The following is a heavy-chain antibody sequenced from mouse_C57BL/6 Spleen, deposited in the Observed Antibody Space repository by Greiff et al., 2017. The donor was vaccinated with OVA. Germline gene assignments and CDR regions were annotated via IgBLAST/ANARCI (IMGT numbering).Heavy chain of an antibody. CDR3: ASSSP. Sequence: VQLQQPGAELVRPGPSVKLSCKASGYTFTSYWMHWVKQRPGQGLEWIGVIDPSDSYTNYNQKFKGKATLTVDTSSSTAYMQLSSLTSEDSAVYYCASSSPWGQGTLVTVSA. V-gene: IGHV1-59*01. J-gene: IGHJ3*01. D-gene: IGHD1-3*01. CDR1: GYTFTSYW. CDR2: IDPSDSYT.